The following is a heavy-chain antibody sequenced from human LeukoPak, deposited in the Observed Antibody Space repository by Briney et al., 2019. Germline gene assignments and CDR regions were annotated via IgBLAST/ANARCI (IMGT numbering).Heavy chain of an antibody. V-gene: IGHV4-59*01. CDR2: IYYSGSN. Sequence: SETLSLTCTVSGGSISSYYWSWIRQPPGKGLEWIGYIYYSGSNNYNPSLKSRVTISVDTSKNQFSLKLSSVTAADTAVYYCARDTNTAMDYWGQGTLVTVSS. CDR3: ARDTNTAMDY. D-gene: IGHD5-18*01. J-gene: IGHJ4*02. CDR1: GGSISSYY.